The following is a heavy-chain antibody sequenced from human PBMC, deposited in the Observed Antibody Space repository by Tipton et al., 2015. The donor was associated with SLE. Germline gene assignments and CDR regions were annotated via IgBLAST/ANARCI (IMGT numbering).Heavy chain of an antibody. D-gene: IGHD6-13*01. Sequence: GLVKPSETLSLTCTVSGGSISSSSYYWGWIRQPPGKGLEWIGSIYYSGSTYYNPSLKSRVTISVDTSKNQFSLKLSSVTAADTAVYYCAGGYRSNWYPPSFDYWGQGTLVTVSS. CDR2: IYYSGST. J-gene: IGHJ4*02. V-gene: IGHV4-39*07. CDR1: GGSISSSSYY. CDR3: AGGYRSNWYPPSFDY.